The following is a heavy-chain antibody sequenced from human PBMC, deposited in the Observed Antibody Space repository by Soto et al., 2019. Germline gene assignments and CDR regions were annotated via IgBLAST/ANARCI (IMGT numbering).Heavy chain of an antibody. D-gene: IGHD3-22*01. CDR1: GGSISSGGYY. CDR2: IYYSGSA. V-gene: IGHV4-31*03. J-gene: IGHJ1*01. Sequence: QVQLQESGPGLVKPSQTLSLTCTVSGGSISSGGYYWSWIRQHPGKGLEWIGYIYYSGSAYYNPSLKSRVTISVDTSKNQFSLKLSCVTAADTAVYYCAIYDSSGSRGFQHWGQGTLVTVSS. CDR3: AIYDSSGSRGFQH.